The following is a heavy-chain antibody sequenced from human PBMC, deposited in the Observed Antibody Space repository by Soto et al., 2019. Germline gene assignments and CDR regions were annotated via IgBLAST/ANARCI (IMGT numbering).Heavy chain of an antibody. CDR3: AKDRVQRWLQSSFDY. D-gene: IGHD5-12*01. J-gene: IGHJ4*02. CDR2: ISGSGGST. Sequence: PGGSLRLSCAASGFTFSSYAMSWVRQAPGKGLEWVSAISGSGGSTYYADSVKGRFTISRDNSKNTLYLQMNSLRAEDTAVYYCAKDRVQRWLQSSFDYWGQGTLVTVSS. V-gene: IGHV3-23*01. CDR1: GFTFSSYA.